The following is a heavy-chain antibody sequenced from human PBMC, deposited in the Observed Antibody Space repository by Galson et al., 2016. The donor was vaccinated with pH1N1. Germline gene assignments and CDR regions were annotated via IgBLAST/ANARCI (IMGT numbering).Heavy chain of an antibody. CDR3: ARDTKIEGVTTGWFDP. J-gene: IGHJ5*02. Sequence: SVKVSCKASGYTFDMFGISWVRQAPGQGLQWMGWINPYDGNTNYAQKFQGRVTLTTDTSTSTAYLELRSLRSDGTAVYYCARDTKIEGVTTGWFDPWGQGTLVTVSS. D-gene: IGHD3-16*01. CDR2: INPYDGNT. CDR1: GYTFDMFG. V-gene: IGHV1-18*01.